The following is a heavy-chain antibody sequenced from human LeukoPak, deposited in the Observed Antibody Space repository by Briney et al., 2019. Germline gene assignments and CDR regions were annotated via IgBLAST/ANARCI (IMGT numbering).Heavy chain of an antibody. CDR3: ASTPPGSGWRRFDY. Sequence: KVSCKASGGTFSSYAISWVRQMPGKGLEWMGIIYPGDSDTRYSPSFQGQVTISADKSISTAYLQWSSLKASDTAMYYCASTPPGSGWRRFDYWGQGTLVTVSS. CDR2: IYPGDSDT. D-gene: IGHD6-19*01. V-gene: IGHV5-51*01. J-gene: IGHJ4*02. CDR1: GGTFSSYA.